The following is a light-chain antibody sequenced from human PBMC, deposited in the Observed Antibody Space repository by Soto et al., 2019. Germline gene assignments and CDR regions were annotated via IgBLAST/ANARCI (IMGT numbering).Light chain of an antibody. CDR3: QQRYSTPPIT. CDR1: QSISSY. V-gene: IGKV1-39*01. CDR2: AAS. J-gene: IGKJ5*01. Sequence: DIQMTQSPSSLSASVGDRVTITCRASQSISSYLNWYQQKPGKAPKLLIYAASSLQSGVPSRFSGSGSGTDFTLTISSLQPEDFATYYCQQRYSTPPITCGQGTRLEIK.